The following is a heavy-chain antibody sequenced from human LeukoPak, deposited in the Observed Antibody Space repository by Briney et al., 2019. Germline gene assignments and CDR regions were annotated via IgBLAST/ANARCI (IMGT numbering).Heavy chain of an antibody. CDR2: INHSGNT. Sequence: SETLSLTCAVYGGSFNDYYWSWIRQPPGKGLEWIGEINHSGNTNYNPSLKSRVTISVDTSKNQFSLKLSSVTAADTAVYYCARLQYCSGTSCYWFDPWGQGTLVTVSS. CDR3: ARLQYCSGTSCYWFDP. J-gene: IGHJ5*02. CDR1: GGSFNDYY. V-gene: IGHV4-34*01. D-gene: IGHD2-2*01.